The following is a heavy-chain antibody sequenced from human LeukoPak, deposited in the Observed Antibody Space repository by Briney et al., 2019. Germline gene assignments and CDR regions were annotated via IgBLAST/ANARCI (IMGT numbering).Heavy chain of an antibody. CDR3: ARALRGYSGYGF. Sequence: GGSLRLSCAASGFTFSSYSMNWVRQAPGKGLEWVSSISSSSSYIYYADSVKGRFTISRDNAKNSLYLQMNSLRAEDTAVYYCARALRGYSGYGFWGQGTLVTVSS. D-gene: IGHD5-12*01. CDR2: ISSSSSYI. J-gene: IGHJ4*02. CDR1: GFTFSSYS. V-gene: IGHV3-21*01.